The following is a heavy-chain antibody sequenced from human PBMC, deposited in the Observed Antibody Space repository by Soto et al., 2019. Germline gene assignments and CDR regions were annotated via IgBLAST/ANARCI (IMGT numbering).Heavy chain of an antibody. CDR1: GFTFSSYG. CDR2: ISYDGSNK. J-gene: IGHJ6*02. D-gene: IGHD2-15*01. CDR3: AKVANYCSGGSCYSDYGMDV. Sequence: GGSLRLSCAASGFTFSSYGMHWVRQAPGKGLEWVAVISYDGSNKYYADSVEGRFTISRDSSKNTLYLQMNSLRAEDTAVYYCAKVANYCSGGSCYSDYGMDVWGQGTTVTVSS. V-gene: IGHV3-30*18.